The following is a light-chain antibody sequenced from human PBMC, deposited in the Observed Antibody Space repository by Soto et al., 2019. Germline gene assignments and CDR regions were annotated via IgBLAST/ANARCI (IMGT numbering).Light chain of an antibody. CDR3: QQYGSSTLT. Sequence: IVLTQSPGTPSFSPGERATLSWGASQSVSSSYLAWYQQKPGQAPRLLIYGASSRATGIPDRFSGSGSGTDGTLTISRLQHEDCVVYYCQQYGSSTLTFGGGTKVDIK. V-gene: IGKV3-20*01. J-gene: IGKJ4*01. CDR1: QSVSSSY. CDR2: GAS.